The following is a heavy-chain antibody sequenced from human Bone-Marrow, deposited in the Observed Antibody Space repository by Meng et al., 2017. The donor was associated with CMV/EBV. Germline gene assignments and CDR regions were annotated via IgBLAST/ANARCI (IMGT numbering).Heavy chain of an antibody. CDR1: GGSFSDYF. CDR3: ARSGGAVFS. D-gene: IGHD6-19*01. V-gene: IGHV4-34*01. Sequence: QVPLQQWGAGLLKPSATLSLTCAICGGSFSDYFWPWIRQPPVQGLEWLGEINHFGTTDYNPSLKRRVAMSVDTSKNQFSLNLTSVTAADTAVYFCARSGGAVFSWGQGTLVTFYS. CDR2: INHFGTT. J-gene: IGHJ5*02.